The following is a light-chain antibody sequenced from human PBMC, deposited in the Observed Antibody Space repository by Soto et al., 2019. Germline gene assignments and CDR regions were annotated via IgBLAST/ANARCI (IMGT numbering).Light chain of an antibody. Sequence: DIQMTQSPSSLSASEGDRVTITCQSSHDVSRNLNWFQQKPGEAPQLLIYDASNLERGVPSRFSGSGSGTDIPLTISSLQPEDAATYYCQRYNSMLSFGGGTQVEIK. CDR1: HDVSRN. CDR3: QRYNSMLS. CDR2: DAS. V-gene: IGKV1-33*01. J-gene: IGKJ4*01.